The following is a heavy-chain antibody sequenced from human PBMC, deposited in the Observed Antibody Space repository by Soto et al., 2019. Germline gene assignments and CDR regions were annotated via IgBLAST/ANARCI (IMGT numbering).Heavy chain of an antibody. V-gene: IGHV1-69*13. D-gene: IGHD3-9*01. CDR1: GGSFSSYA. Sequence: ASVKVSCKASGGSFSSYAISWVRQAPGQGLEWMGGIIPIFGTANYAQKFQGRVTITADESTSTAYMELSSLRSEDTAVYYCARVDDILTGYELYGMDVWGQGTTVTVSS. CDR3: ARVDDILTGYELYGMDV. J-gene: IGHJ6*02. CDR2: IIPIFGTA.